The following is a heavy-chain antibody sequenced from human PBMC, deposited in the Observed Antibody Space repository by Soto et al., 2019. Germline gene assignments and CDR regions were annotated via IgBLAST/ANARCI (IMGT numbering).Heavy chain of an antibody. CDR2: IIPILGIA. Sequence: SVKVSCKASGGTFSSYTISWVRQAPGQGLEWMGRIIPILGIANYAQKFQGRVTITADKSTSTAYMELSSLRSEDTAVYYCARGYGDYDFWSGYYTGDAFDIWGQGTMVTVSS. CDR1: GGTFSSYT. CDR3: ARGYGDYDFWSGYYTGDAFDI. V-gene: IGHV1-69*02. D-gene: IGHD3-3*01. J-gene: IGHJ3*02.